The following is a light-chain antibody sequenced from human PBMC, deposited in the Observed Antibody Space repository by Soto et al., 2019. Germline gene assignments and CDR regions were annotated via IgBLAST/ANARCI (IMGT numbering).Light chain of an antibody. J-gene: IGKJ1*01. Sequence: DIQMTQSPSSLSASVGDRVTITCRASQSIRRYLNWYQQKPGKAPKLLIYAASSLQSGVPSRFSGSVSGPDFSLTISSLQTEDFATYYCQQTYSTRPGTFGQGTNVEIK. CDR1: QSIRRY. CDR2: AAS. CDR3: QQTYSTRPGT. V-gene: IGKV1-39*01.